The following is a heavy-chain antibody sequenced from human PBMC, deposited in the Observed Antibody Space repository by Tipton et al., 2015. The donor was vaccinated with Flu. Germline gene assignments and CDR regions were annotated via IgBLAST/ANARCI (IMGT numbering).Heavy chain of an antibody. CDR3: ARVRELREIWFDP. CDR1: GFSFISYW. D-gene: IGHD1-7*01. J-gene: IGHJ5*02. Sequence: VQLVQSGAEVKKPGESLKISCKGSGFSFISYWIAWVRQMPGKGLEWMGIIYPGDSDIRYSPSFQGQVTISVDKSINIAYLQWSSLRASDTAIYYCARVRELREIWFDPWGQGTRVTVSS. CDR2: IYPGDSDI. V-gene: IGHV5-51*03.